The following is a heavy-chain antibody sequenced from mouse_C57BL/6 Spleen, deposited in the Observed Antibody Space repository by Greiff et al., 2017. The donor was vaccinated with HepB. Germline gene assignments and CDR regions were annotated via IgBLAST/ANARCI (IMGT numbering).Heavy chain of an antibody. CDR2: IYPGDGDT. J-gene: IGHJ1*03. CDR1: GYAFRSSW. Sequence: VQLQESGPELVKPGASVKISCKASGYAFRSSWMNWVKQRPGKGLEWIGRIYPGDGDTNYNGKFKGKATLTADKSSSTAYMQLSSLTSEDSAVYFCARGRTAYWYFDVWGTGTTVTVSS. D-gene: IGHD4-1*01. CDR3: ARGRTAYWYFDV. V-gene: IGHV1-82*01.